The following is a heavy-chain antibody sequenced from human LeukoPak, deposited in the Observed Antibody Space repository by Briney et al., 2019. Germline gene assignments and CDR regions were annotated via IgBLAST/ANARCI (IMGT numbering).Heavy chain of an antibody. J-gene: IGHJ6*03. CDR2: IYYSGST. CDR3: ARWATVTTGNYYYYYMDV. CDR1: GGSISSYY. Sequence: SETLSLTCTVSGGSISSYYWSWIRQPPGKGLEWIGYIYYSGSTYYNPSLKSRVTISVDTSKNQFSLKLSSVTAADTAVYYCARWATVTTGNYYYYYMDVWGKGTTVTVSS. D-gene: IGHD4-11*01. V-gene: IGHV4-59*12.